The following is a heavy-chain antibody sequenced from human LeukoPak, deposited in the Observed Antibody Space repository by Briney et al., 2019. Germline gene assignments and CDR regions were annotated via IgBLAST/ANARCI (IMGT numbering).Heavy chain of an antibody. V-gene: IGHV4-4*07. Sequence: PSETLSPTCTVSGASITNYYWSWIRQSAGKGLEWSGRIYPSGSTHSNPSLKSRVTMSLDTSKNQFSLGLSSVTAADTAVYYCARVRPNWNDGTFDYWGQGTLVTVSS. J-gene: IGHJ4*02. CDR1: GASITNYY. CDR2: IYPSGST. D-gene: IGHD1-1*01. CDR3: ARVRPNWNDGTFDY.